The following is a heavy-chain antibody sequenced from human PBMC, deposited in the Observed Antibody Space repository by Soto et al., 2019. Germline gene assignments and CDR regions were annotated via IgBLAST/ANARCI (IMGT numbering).Heavy chain of an antibody. J-gene: IGHJ4*02. Sequence: AASVKVSCKASGYTFTSYGISWVRQAPGQGLEWMGWISAYNGNTNYAQKLQGRVTMTTDTSTSTAYMELRSLRSDDTAVYYCARESYDILTGFRATDFDYWGQGTLVTVSS. CDR1: GYTFTSYG. CDR2: ISAYNGNT. V-gene: IGHV1-18*01. CDR3: ARESYDILTGFRATDFDY. D-gene: IGHD3-9*01.